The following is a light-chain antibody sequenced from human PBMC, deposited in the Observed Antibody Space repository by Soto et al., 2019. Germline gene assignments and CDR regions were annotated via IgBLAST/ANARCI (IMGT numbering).Light chain of an antibody. J-gene: IGLJ1*01. V-gene: IGLV2-11*01. CDR1: NSDVGGYIY. CDR3: CSYAGNYTYG. Sequence: QSVLTQPRSVSGSPRQSVTISCTGTNSDVGGYIYVSWYQQHPGKAPKLMMFDVSKRPSGVPDRFSGSKSDNTASLTISGLQAEDEADYFCCSYAGNYTYGFGTGTKVTVL. CDR2: DVS.